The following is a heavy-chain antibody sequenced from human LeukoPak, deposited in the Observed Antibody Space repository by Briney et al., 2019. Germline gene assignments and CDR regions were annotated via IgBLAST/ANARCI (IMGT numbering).Heavy chain of an antibody. CDR2: IYYSGST. Sequence: ASETLSLTCTVSGGSISSGDYYWSWIRQPPGKGLEWIGYIYYSGSTYYNPSLKSRVTISVDTSKNRFSLKLSSVTAADTAVYYCARDRPLDYWGQGTLVTVSS. CDR3: ARDRPLDY. CDR1: GGSISSGDYY. J-gene: IGHJ4*02. V-gene: IGHV4-30-4*01.